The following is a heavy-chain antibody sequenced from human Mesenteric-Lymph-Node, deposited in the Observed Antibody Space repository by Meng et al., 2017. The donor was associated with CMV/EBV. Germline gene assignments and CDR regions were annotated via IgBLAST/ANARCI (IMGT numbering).Heavy chain of an antibody. Sequence: GESLKISCAASGFNFNNYGMNWVRQAPGKGPEWVSSISSSSSYIYYADSVKGRFTISRDNAKNSLYLQMNSLRVEDTAVYYCGKDIVGTWGMDVWGQGTTVTVSS. J-gene: IGHJ6*02. D-gene: IGHD5-12*01. CDR2: ISSSSSYI. CDR1: GFNFNNYG. CDR3: GKDIVGTWGMDV. V-gene: IGHV3-21*01.